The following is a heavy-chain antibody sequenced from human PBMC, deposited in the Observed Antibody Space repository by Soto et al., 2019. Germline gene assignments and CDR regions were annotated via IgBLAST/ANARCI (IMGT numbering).Heavy chain of an antibody. J-gene: IGHJ3*02. CDR1: GGSISSYY. CDR2: IYYSGST. D-gene: IGHD3-22*01. V-gene: IGHV4-59*01. CDR3: ARDLAPYYYDSSGSPEPLDAFDI. Sequence: SETLSLTCTVSGGSISSYYWSWIRQPPGKGLEWIGYIYYSGSTNYNPSLKSRVTISVDTSKNQFSLKLSSVTAAETAVYYCARDLAPYYYDSSGSPEPLDAFDIWGQGTMVTVSS.